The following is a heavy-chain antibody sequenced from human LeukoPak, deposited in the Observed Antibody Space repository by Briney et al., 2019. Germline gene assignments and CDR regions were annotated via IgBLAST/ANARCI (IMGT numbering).Heavy chain of an antibody. D-gene: IGHD3-22*01. J-gene: IGHJ3*02. CDR3: AKGNSYDSSGYYPFNDAFDI. V-gene: IGHV3-9*01. CDR1: GFTFDDYA. Sequence: QAGGSLRLSCAASGFTFDDYAMPWVRQAPGKGLEWASGISWNSGSIGYADSVKGRFTISRDNAKNSLYLQMNSLRAEDTALYYCAKGNSYDSSGYYPFNDAFDIWGQGTMVTVSS. CDR2: ISWNSGSI.